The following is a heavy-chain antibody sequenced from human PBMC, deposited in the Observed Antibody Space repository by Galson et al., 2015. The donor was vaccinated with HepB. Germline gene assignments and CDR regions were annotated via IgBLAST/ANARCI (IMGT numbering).Heavy chain of an antibody. D-gene: IGHD6-19*01. Sequence: SLRLSCAASGFTFSGSIMNWVRQAPGKGLEWVAIISYDGSNKYHADSVTGRFTISRDNSRSSLFLQMNSLRAEDTAVYYCASFGSSSGWYDAFDYWGQGTLVTVSS. J-gene: IGHJ4*02. CDR2: ISYDGSNK. CDR1: GFTFSGSI. V-gene: IGHV3-30-3*01. CDR3: ASFGSSSGWYDAFDY.